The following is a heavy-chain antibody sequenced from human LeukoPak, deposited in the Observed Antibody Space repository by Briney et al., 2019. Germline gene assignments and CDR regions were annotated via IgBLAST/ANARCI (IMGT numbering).Heavy chain of an antibody. V-gene: IGHV3-64D*06. D-gene: IGHD2-15*01. CDR2: ISSNGGST. Sequence: GGSLRLSRSASGFTFSSYAMHWVRQAPGKGLEYVSAISSNGGSTYYADSVKGRFTISRDNSKNTLYLQMSSLRAEDTAVYYCVRASPCSGGSCYWGWDFDYWGQGTLVTVSS. J-gene: IGHJ4*02. CDR1: GFTFSSYA. CDR3: VRASPCSGGSCYWGWDFDY.